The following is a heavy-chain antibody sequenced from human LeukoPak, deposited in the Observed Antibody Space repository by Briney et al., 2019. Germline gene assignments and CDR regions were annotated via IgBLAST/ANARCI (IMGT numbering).Heavy chain of an antibody. D-gene: IGHD3-22*01. CDR2: MSGGGDSD. J-gene: IGHJ4*02. CDR3: TKDASYARENDNSGFFID. CDR1: GFTFSSYA. V-gene: IGHV3-23*01. Sequence: PGGSLRLSCAASGFTFSSYAMSWVRQTPGKGLEWVASMSGGGDSDYYADSVKGRLTVSRDKSKNTLYVQMNSLRADDTAVYYCTKDASYARENDNSGFFIDWGQGTLVTVSS.